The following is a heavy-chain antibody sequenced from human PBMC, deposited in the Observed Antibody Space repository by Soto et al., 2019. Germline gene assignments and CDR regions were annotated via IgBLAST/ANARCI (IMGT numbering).Heavy chain of an antibody. V-gene: IGHV1-69*02. Sequence: GASVKVSCQASGGTFSSYTISWVRQAPGQGLEWMGRIIPILGIANYAQKFQGRVTITADKSTSTAYMELSSLRSEDTAVYYCARVTGYSEIQDWGQGDMVTVSS. CDR1: GGTFSSYT. CDR3: ARVTGYSEIQD. J-gene: IGHJ1*01. D-gene: IGHD1-1*01. CDR2: IIPILGIA.